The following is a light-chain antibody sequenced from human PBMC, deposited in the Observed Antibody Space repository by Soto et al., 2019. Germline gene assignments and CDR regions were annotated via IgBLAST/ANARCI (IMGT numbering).Light chain of an antibody. Sequence: TLSLSPGEGATLSCRASQSVSSYLAWYQQKPGQAPRLLIYDASNRATGIPARFSGSGSGTDFTLTISSLEPEDFAVYYCQQRSNWPVTFGLGTKVDIK. CDR2: DAS. CDR3: QQRSNWPVT. CDR1: QSVSSY. J-gene: IGKJ1*01. V-gene: IGKV3-11*01.